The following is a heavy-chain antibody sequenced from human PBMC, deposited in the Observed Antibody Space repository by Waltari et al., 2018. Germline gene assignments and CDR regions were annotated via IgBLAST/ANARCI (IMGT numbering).Heavy chain of an antibody. J-gene: IGHJ4*02. CDR2: IKKDGSES. V-gene: IGHV3-7*04. CDR1: GFTFSSHW. CDR3: ARADYGGTADYDY. Sequence: EVQLVESGGGLVQPGGSLRLSCAASGFTFSSHWMTWVRQAPGKGLEWLANIKKDGSESYYGCAVKGRFTISRDNTKNSLYLQMNSLRVEDTAVYYCARADYGGTADYDYWGQGTQVTVSS. D-gene: IGHD4-17*01.